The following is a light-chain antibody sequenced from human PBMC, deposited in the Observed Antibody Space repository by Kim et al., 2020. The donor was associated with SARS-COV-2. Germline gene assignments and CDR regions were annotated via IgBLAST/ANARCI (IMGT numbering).Light chain of an antibody. Sequence: DIVLTQSPVTLSLSPGERATLSCRASQSVHSYLAWSHQKPGQAPRLLIYDASNRATGITARFSGSGAGTEFTLTISSLEPEDSAVYYCQQRTDWPFITFGQGTRREIK. CDR3: QQRTDWPFIT. V-gene: IGKV3-11*01. CDR1: QSVHSY. J-gene: IGKJ5*01. CDR2: DAS.